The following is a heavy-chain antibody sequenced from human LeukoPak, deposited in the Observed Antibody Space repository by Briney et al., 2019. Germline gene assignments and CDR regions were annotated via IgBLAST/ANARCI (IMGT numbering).Heavy chain of an antibody. V-gene: IGHV1-18*01. D-gene: IGHD6-13*01. J-gene: IGHJ4*02. CDR2: ISAYNGNT. CDR3: ARESPYSSSWYEDY. CDR1: GYTFTSYG. Sequence: EASVKVSCKASGYTFTSYGISWVRQAPGQGLEWMGWISAYNGNTNYAQKLQGRVTMTTDTSTSTAYMELRSLRSDDTAVYYCARESPYSSSWYEDYWGQGTLVTVSS.